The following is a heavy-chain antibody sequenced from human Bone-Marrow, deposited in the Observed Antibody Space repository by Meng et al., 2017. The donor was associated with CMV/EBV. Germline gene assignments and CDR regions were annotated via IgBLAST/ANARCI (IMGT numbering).Heavy chain of an antibody. CDR3: AKGIVGGSTDWPGP. D-gene: IGHD1-26*01. CDR2: IKSKKDGETT. V-gene: IGHV3-15*05. Sequence: SGFTFAYAWMMWVRQAPGKGLELVGRIKSKKDGETTDYAAPVRGRFSISRDDSENMVYLQMNNLKSEDTAIYYCAKGIVGGSTDWPGPWGQGALVTVSS. CDR1: GFTFAYAW. J-gene: IGHJ5*02.